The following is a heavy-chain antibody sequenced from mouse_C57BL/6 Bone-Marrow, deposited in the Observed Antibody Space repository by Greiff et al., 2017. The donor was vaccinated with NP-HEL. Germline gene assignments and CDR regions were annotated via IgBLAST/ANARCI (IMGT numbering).Heavy chain of an antibody. CDR3: ARSLTFFDY. CDR2: IDPSDSYT. J-gene: IGHJ2*01. Sequence: QVQLQQPGAELVMPGASVKLSCKASGYTFTSYWMHWVKQRPGQGLEWIGEIDPSDSYTNYNQKFKGKSTLTVDKSSSTAYMQLSSLTSEDSAVYYCARSLTFFDYWGQGTTLTVFS. V-gene: IGHV1-69*01. D-gene: IGHD1-3*01. CDR1: GYTFTSYW.